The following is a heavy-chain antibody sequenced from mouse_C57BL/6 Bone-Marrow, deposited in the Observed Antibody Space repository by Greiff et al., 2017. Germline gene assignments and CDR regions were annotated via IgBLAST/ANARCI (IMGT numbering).Heavy chain of an antibody. Sequence: QVQLQQPGAELVKPGASVKMSCKASGYTFTSYWITWVKQRPGQGLEWIGDIYPGSGSTNYNEKFKSKATLTVDTSSSTAYMQLSSLTSEDSAVYYCARGRESPDDFDYWGQGTTLTVSS. CDR1: GYTFTSYW. CDR3: ARGRESPDDFDY. CDR2: IYPGSGST. J-gene: IGHJ2*01. V-gene: IGHV1-55*01.